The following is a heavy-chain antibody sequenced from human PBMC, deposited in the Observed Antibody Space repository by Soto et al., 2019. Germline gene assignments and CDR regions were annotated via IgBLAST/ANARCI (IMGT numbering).Heavy chain of an antibody. Sequence: ASVKVSCKASGYTFTNYGIHWVRQAPGQRLEWMGWINSGSGNTKYSQKLQGRVTINRDTSASTAYMELSSLRSEETAVYYCARSGYSSGWYHWYFDFWGRGTLVTVSS. CDR2: INSGSGNT. J-gene: IGHJ2*01. CDR1: GYTFTNYG. D-gene: IGHD6-19*01. CDR3: ARSGYSSGWYHWYFDF. V-gene: IGHV1-3*01.